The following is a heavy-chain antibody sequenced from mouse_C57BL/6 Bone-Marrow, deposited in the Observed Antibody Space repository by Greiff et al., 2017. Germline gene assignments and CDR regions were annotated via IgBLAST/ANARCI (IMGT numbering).Heavy chain of an antibody. D-gene: IGHD1-1*01. CDR1: GYTFTSYW. Sequence: VQLQQPGAELVKPGASVKLSCKASGYTFTSYWMHWVKQRPGQGLEWIGMIHPNSGSTNYNEKFKSMATLTVDKSSSTAYMQLSSLTSEDSAVYYCARSITTVVPFDYWGQGTTLTVSS. V-gene: IGHV1-64*01. CDR3: ARSITTVVPFDY. CDR2: IHPNSGST. J-gene: IGHJ2*01.